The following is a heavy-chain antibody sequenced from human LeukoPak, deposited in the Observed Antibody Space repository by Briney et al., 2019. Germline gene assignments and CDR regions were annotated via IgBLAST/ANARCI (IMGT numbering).Heavy chain of an antibody. CDR3: ARDGGSSGWYHFDY. CDR1: GFTFSSYS. D-gene: IGHD6-19*01. Sequence: PGGSLRLSCAASGFTFSSYSMNWVRQAPGKGLEWVSSISSNSSYIYYADSVKGRFTISRDNAKNSLYLQMNSLRAEDTAVYYCARDGGSSGWYHFDYWGQGALVTVSS. CDR2: ISSNSSYI. V-gene: IGHV3-21*01. J-gene: IGHJ4*02.